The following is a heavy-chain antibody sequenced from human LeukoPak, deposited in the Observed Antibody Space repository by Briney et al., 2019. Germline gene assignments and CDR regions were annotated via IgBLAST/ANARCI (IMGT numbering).Heavy chain of an antibody. J-gene: IGHJ6*04. D-gene: IGHD5-12*01. CDR2: ISYDGSNT. V-gene: IGHV3-30*03. Sequence: GRSLRLSCAASGFTFSSYGMHWVRQAPGKGLEWVAVISYDGSNTYYADSVKGRFTISRDNSKNTLYLQMNSLRAEDTAVYYCARAERGGYSGYDYGMDLWGKGTTVTVSS. CDR1: GFTFSSYG. CDR3: ARAERGGYSGYDYGMDL.